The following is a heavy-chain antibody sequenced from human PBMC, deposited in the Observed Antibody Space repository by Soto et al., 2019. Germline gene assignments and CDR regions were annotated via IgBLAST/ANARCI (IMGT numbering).Heavy chain of an antibody. CDR3: ARDLSMVRGVTTPFDY. D-gene: IGHD3-10*01. J-gene: IGHJ4*02. CDR1: GFTFDDYG. V-gene: IGHV3-20*04. CDR2: INWNGGST. Sequence: GGSLRLSCAASGFTFDDYGMSWVRQAPGKGLEWVSGINWNGGSTGYADSVKGRFTISRDNAKNSLYLQMNSLRAEDTALYYCARDLSMVRGVTTPFDYWGQGTLVTVSS.